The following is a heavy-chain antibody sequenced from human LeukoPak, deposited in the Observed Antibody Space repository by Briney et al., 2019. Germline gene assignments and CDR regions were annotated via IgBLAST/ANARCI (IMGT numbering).Heavy chain of an antibody. CDR2: ISALNGNT. J-gene: IGHJ4*02. Sequence: ASVKVSCKASGYTFASYGLSWVRQAPGQGLEWMGWISALNGNTNYAQRLQGRVTMTTDTSTSTAYMELRSLRSDDTAIYYCTRDQVGYCGSSSCSPGDYWGQGTLVTVSS. CDR3: TRDQVGYCGSSSCSPGDY. V-gene: IGHV1-18*01. CDR1: GYTFASYG. D-gene: IGHD2-2*01.